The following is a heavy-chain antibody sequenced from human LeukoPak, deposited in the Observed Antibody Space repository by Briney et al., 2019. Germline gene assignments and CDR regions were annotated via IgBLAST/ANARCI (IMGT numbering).Heavy chain of an antibody. J-gene: IGHJ5*02. D-gene: IGHD5-18*01. V-gene: IGHV4-59*01. CDR2: IYYSGST. Sequence: PSETLSLTCTVSGGSISSYYWSWIRQPPGKGLEWIGYIYYSGSTNYNPSLKSRVTISVDTSKNQFSLKLSSVTAADTAVYYCARVQVDTATFDPWGQGTLVTVSS. CDR1: GGSISSYY. CDR3: ARVQVDTATFDP.